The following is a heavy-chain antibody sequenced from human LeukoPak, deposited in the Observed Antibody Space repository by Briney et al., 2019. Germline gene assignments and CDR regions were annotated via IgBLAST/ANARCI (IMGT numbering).Heavy chain of an antibody. CDR2: INHSGST. CDR1: GGSFSGYY. CDR3: ARHALKQQPRYYYYYYYMDV. V-gene: IGHV4-34*01. D-gene: IGHD6-13*01. J-gene: IGHJ6*03. Sequence: SETLSLTCAVYGGSFSGYYWSWIRQPPGKGLEWIGEINHSGSTNYNPSLKSRVTISVDTSKNQFSLKLSSVTAAATAVYYYARHALKQQPRYYYYYYYMDVWGKGTTVTVSS.